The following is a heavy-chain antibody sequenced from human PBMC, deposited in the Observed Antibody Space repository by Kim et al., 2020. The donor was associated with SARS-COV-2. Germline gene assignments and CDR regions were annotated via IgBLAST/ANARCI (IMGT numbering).Heavy chain of an antibody. CDR1: GFTFSNAW. Sequence: GGSLRLSCAASGFTFSNAWMSWIRQAPGKGREWVGRIRSKPEGGTTEYAAPVKGRFTISRDDSQNTVFLQMNSLETEDTAVYYCTTGPERSTETRDYWGQGTLVTVSS. D-gene: IGHD2-8*02. V-gene: IGHV3-15*01. J-gene: IGHJ4*02. CDR2: IRSKPEGGTT. CDR3: TTGPERSTETRDY.